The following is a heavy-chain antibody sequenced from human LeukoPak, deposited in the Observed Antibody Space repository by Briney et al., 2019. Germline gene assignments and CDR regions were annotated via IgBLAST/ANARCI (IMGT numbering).Heavy chain of an antibody. CDR2: IIPIFGTA. Sequence: SVKVSCKASGGTFSSYAISWVRQAPGQGLEWMGGIIPIFGTANYAQKFQGRVTITADESTSTAYMELSSLRSEDTAVYYCARVGAPGAIVATANPDYWGQGTLVTVSS. V-gene: IGHV1-69*13. D-gene: IGHD5-12*01. J-gene: IGHJ4*02. CDR1: GGTFSSYA. CDR3: ARVGAPGAIVATANPDY.